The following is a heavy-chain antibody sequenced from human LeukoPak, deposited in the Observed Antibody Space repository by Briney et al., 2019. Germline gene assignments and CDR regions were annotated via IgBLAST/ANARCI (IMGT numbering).Heavy chain of an antibody. CDR3: ARELEAFDI. D-gene: IGHD1-1*01. CDR1: GFTFSSYA. J-gene: IGHJ3*02. V-gene: IGHV3-30-3*01. CDR2: ISYDGSNK. Sequence: GGSLRLSCTASGFTFSSYAMHWVRQAPGKGLEWLAVISYDGSNKYYADSVKGRFTISRDNPKNTVHLQMNSLRVEDTAVYYCARELEAFDIWGQGTMVTVSS.